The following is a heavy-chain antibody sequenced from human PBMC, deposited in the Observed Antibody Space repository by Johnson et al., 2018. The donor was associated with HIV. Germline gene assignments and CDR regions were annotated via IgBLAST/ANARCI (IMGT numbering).Heavy chain of an antibody. D-gene: IGHD1-1*01. CDR1: GFTFSSYA. J-gene: IGHJ3*02. Sequence: QVPLVESGGGVVQPGGSLRLSCAASGFTFSSYAMHWVRQAPGKGLEWVAVISYDGSNKYYADSVKGRFTISRDNSKNTLYLQMNSLRAEDTAVYYCTTGVFHAFDMWGQGTMVTVSS. V-gene: IGHV3-30*14. CDR2: ISYDGSNK. CDR3: TTGVFHAFDM.